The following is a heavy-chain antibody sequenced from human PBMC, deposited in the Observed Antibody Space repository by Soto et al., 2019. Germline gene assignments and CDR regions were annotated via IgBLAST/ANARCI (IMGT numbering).Heavy chain of an antibody. Sequence: EVQLVESGGGLVQPGGSLRLSCAASGFTFSSYWMHWVRQAPGKGLVWVSRINSDGSSTNYADSVKGRFTISRDNAKNSLYLQMNSLRAEDTAVYYCARGYDYVWGTYTDYWGQGTLVTVSS. V-gene: IGHV3-74*01. CDR2: INSDGSST. CDR3: ARGYDYVWGTYTDY. J-gene: IGHJ4*02. CDR1: GFTFSSYW. D-gene: IGHD3-16*01.